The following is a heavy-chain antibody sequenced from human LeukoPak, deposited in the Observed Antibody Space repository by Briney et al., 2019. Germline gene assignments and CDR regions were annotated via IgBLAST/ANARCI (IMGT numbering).Heavy chain of an antibody. CDR1: GFTFSSYA. CDR3: ARYDARYGMDV. Sequence: PGGPLRLSCAASGFTFSSYAMHWVRQAPGKGLEWVAVISYDGSNKYYADSVKGRFTISRDNSKNTLYLQMNSLRAEDTAVYYCARYDARYGMDVWGQGTTVTVSS. CDR2: ISYDGSNK. D-gene: IGHD1-1*01. J-gene: IGHJ6*02. V-gene: IGHV3-30-3*01.